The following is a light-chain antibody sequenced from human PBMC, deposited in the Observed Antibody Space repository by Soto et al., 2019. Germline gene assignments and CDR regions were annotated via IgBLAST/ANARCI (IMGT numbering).Light chain of an antibody. Sequence: EIVLTQAPGILSLSPGERATLSCRASQSVSSSYLAWYQQKPGQAPRLLIYGASSRATGIPGRFSGSGSGTDFTLTISRLEPEDFAVYYCQQYGSSPWTFGQGTKV. V-gene: IGKV3-20*01. J-gene: IGKJ1*01. CDR2: GAS. CDR3: QQYGSSPWT. CDR1: QSVSSSY.